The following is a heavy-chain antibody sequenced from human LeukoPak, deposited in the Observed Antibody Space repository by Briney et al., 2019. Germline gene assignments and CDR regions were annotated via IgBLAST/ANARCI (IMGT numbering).Heavy chain of an antibody. CDR3: ARVMEYSNTWHWVDY. D-gene: IGHD6-13*01. CDR2: TYYRSKWYF. J-gene: IGHJ4*02. CDR1: GDSVSGSNGA. Sequence: SQTLSLTCVISGDSVSGSNGAWNWLRQSPSRGLEWLGSTYYRSKWYFAYAVSGKSRITINPDTSKNQFSLQLNSVTAYDTAVYYCARVMEYSNTWHWVDYWGQGTLVTVSS. V-gene: IGHV6-1*01.